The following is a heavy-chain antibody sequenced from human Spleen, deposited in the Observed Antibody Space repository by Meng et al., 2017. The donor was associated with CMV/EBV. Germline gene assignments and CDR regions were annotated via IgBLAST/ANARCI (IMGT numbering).Heavy chain of an antibody. CDR2: IIPILGIA. CDR1: GGTFGSYT. V-gene: IGHV1-69*02. Sequence: SVKVSCKASGGTFGSYTISWVRQAPGQGLEWMGRIIPILGIANYAQKFQGRVTITADKSTSTAYMELSSLRSEDTAVYYCARGSRGYSYGRDRYFDLWGRGTLVTVSS. D-gene: IGHD5-18*01. J-gene: IGHJ2*01. CDR3: ARGSRGYSYGRDRYFDL.